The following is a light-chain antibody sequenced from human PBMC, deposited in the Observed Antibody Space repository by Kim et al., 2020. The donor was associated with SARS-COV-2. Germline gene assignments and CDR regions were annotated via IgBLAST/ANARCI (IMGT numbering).Light chain of an antibody. CDR2: GAY. Sequence: SLSPGERVTLSGRASQSVGSYVAWYQHKPGQGPRLLIYGAYTRATGIPVRFIGSGSETEFTLTITSLQTEDVAVYYCQQYDHWISFGQGTRLEIK. CDR1: QSVGSY. V-gene: IGKV3-15*01. CDR3: QQYDHWIS. J-gene: IGKJ5*01.